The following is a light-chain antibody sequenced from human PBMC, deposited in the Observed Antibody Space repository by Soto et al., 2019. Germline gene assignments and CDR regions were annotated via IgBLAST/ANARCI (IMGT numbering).Light chain of an antibody. Sequence: QSALTQPASVSESPGQSTTISCTGTSTDVGAYNYVSWYQKHPGKAPKVIIYDVNNRPSGVSNRFSGSKSANTASLTISGLRAEDEADYYCSSYTNDSTYVFGTGTKVTVL. CDR1: STDVGAYNY. CDR3: SSYTNDSTYV. J-gene: IGLJ1*01. V-gene: IGLV2-14*01. CDR2: DVN.